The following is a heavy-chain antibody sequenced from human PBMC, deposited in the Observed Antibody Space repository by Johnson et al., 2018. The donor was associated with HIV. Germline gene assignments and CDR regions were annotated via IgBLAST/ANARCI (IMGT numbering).Heavy chain of an antibody. CDR3: ARRGITIVADAFDI. CDR2: IDWSGGRT. CDR1: GFTFDDYG. J-gene: IGHJ3*02. D-gene: IGHD3-10*01. V-gene: IGHV3-20*04. Sequence: QLVESGGGLVQPGRSLRLSCAASGFTFDDYGLSWVRQAPGKGLEWVSGIDWSGGRTGYADSVKGRFTISRDNAKKLLYLQMYSLRAEDTAFYYCARRGITIVADAFDIWGQGTMVTVSS.